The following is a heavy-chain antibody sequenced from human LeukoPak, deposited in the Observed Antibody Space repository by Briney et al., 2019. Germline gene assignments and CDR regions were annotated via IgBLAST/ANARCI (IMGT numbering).Heavy chain of an antibody. CDR1: GFSFSSYW. V-gene: IGHV3-7*02. D-gene: IGHD2-21*02. CDR2: IKQDGSEK. CDR3: ARQECGGDCYSLDY. J-gene: IGHJ4*02. Sequence: GGSLRLSCEASGFSFSSYWMSWVRQTPGKGLEWVANIKQDGSEKYFVDSVKGRFTISRDNAKNSLYLQMNSLRAEDTAVYYCARQECGGDCYSLDYWGQGTLVTVSS.